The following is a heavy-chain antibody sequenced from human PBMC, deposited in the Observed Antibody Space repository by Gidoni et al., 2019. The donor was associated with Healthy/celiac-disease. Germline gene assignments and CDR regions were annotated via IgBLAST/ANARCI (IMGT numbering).Heavy chain of an antibody. CDR2: ISWDGGST. Sequence: EVQLVESGGVVVQPGGSLRLSCAASGFTFDDYTMHWVRQAPGKGLEWVSLISWDGGSTYYADSVKGRFTISRDNSKNSLYLQMNSLRTEDTALYYCAKARYSSSWYGAEDYWGQGTLVTVSS. CDR3: AKARYSSSWYGAEDY. J-gene: IGHJ4*02. V-gene: IGHV3-43*01. D-gene: IGHD6-13*01. CDR1: GFTFDDYT.